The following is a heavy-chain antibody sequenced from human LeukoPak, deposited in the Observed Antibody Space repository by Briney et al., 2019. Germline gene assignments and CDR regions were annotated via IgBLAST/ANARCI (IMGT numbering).Heavy chain of an antibody. CDR2: LNPGNGYT. Sequence: ASVTVSCTASGYTFTIYTLHRVRQAPGQSLEWMGWLNPGNGYTKYSQTFQGRVTFTRDTSASTAYMELSSRRSEDTGIYCCERDYRFGVRFYWRRGTVVSVSS. V-gene: IGHV1-3*01. D-gene: IGHD3-10*01. CDR3: ERDYRFGVRFY. J-gene: IGHJ4*02. CDR1: GYTFTIYT.